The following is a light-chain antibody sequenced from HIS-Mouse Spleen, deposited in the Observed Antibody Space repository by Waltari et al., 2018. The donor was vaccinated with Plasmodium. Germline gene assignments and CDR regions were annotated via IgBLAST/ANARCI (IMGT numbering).Light chain of an antibody. CDR3: QAWDSSTDYV. V-gene: IGLV3-1*01. CDR2: QDS. J-gene: IGLJ1*01. CDR1: KLGDKY. Sequence: SYELTQPPSVSVSPGQTASITCSGDKLGDKYACWSQQKPGQSPVLVINQDSKRPSGIPERFSGSNSGNTATLTISGTQAMDEADYYCQAWDSSTDYVFGTGTKVTVL.